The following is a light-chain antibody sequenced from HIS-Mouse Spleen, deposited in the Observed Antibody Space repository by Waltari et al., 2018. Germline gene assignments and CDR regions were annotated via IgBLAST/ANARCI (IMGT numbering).Light chain of an antibody. CDR2: RNN. CDR1: SSNNVSNY. CDR3: AAWDDSLSGWV. Sequence: QSVLTQPPSASGTPGQSVTISCSGSSSNNVSNYAYWYQQLPGTTPELLICRNNQRPSGVPDRFAGSKSGTSASLAISGLRSEDEADYYCAAWDDSLSGWVFGGGTKLTVL. V-gene: IGLV1-47*01. J-gene: IGLJ3*02.